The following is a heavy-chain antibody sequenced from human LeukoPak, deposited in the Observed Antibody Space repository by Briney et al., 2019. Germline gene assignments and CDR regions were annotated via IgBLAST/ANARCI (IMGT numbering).Heavy chain of an antibody. CDR1: GGSFSGYY. CDR2: IHHRGAT. V-gene: IGHV4-34*01. Sequence: PSETLSLTCVVSGGSFSGYYWSWIRQAPGKGLEWIGEIHHRGATNYKPSLRSRVTISGDTSKNQFSLTLTSVTAADTAVYYCARGILGYYYFDLWGRGTRVTGAS. J-gene: IGHJ2*01. D-gene: IGHD3-22*01. CDR3: ARGILGYYYFDL.